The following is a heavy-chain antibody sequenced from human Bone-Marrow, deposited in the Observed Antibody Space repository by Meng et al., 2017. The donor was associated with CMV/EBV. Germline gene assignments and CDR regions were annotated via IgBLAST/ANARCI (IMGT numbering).Heavy chain of an antibody. CDR2: ISSSSSYI. D-gene: IGHD1-26*01. CDR3: ARVGGSYYALDY. V-gene: IGHV3-21*01. Sequence: GESLKISCAASGFTFSSYSMNWVRQAPGKGLEWVSSISSSSSYIYYADSVKGRFTISRDNAKNSLYLQMNSLRAEDTAVYYCARVGGSYYALDYWGQGTLVTVSS. J-gene: IGHJ4*02. CDR1: GFTFSSYS.